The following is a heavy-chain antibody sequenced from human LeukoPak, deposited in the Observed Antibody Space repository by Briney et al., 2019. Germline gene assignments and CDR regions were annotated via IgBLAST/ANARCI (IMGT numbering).Heavy chain of an antibody. J-gene: IGHJ4*02. Sequence: ASVKASCKASGYTFTDFYMHWVRQAPGQGLEWMGWINPNSGGTNYAQKFQGRVTMTRDTSISTAYMELSRLRSDDTAVYYCATISGELLSTTVTTWVAIDYWGQGTLVTVSS. D-gene: IGHD4-17*01. CDR1: GYTFTDFY. V-gene: IGHV1-2*02. CDR2: INPNSGGT. CDR3: ATISGELLSTTVTTWVAIDY.